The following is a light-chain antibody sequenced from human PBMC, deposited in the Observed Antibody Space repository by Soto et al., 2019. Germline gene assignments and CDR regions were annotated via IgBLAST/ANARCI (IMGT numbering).Light chain of an antibody. CDR3: QQYNAYYS. J-gene: IGKJ2*03. V-gene: IGKV1-5*01. Sequence: DIQMTQSPPTLPASAGDRVTITCRASQDISRWLAWYQQKPGKAPELLIYDVSTLQSGVPSRFSGTGSGTEFTRTISSLQPEDFATYYCQQYNAYYSFGQGTKVAIK. CDR1: QDISRW. CDR2: DVS.